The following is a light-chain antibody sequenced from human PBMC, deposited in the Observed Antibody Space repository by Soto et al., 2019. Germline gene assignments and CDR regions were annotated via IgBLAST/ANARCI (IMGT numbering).Light chain of an antibody. V-gene: IGKV1-9*01. CDR2: AAS. CDR1: QGISTS. Sequence: IQLTQSPSSLSASVGDRVTITCRASQGISTSLAWYQQKPGKAPKLLIYAASTLQSGVPSRFSGSGSGTDFTLTINSLQPEDFATYYCQQLNTYPRTFGPGTKVDIK. CDR3: QQLNTYPRT. J-gene: IGKJ3*01.